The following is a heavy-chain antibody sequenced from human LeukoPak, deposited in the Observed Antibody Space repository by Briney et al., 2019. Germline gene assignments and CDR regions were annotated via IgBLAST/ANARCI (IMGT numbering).Heavy chain of an antibody. Sequence: PSETLSLTCTVSGYSISSGYYWGWIRQPPGKGLEWIGSIYHSGSTYYNPSLKSRVTISVDTSKNQFSLKLSSVTAADTAVYYCARAARRGSRYSGSSFDYWGQGTLVTVSS. CDR3: ARAARRGSRYSGSSFDY. J-gene: IGHJ4*02. CDR1: GYSISSGYY. CDR2: IYHSGST. D-gene: IGHD1-26*01. V-gene: IGHV4-38-2*02.